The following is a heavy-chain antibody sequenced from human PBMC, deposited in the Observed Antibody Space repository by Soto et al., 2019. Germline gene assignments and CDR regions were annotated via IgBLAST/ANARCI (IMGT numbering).Heavy chain of an antibody. V-gene: IGHV3-23*01. CDR3: AKSKPSIMWPPAAILTPRDY. Sequence: EVQLLESGGGLVQPGGSLRLSCAASGFTFSSYAMSWVRQAPGKGLEWVSAISGSGGSTYYADSVKGRFTISRDNSKNTLYLQMNSLRAEDTAVYYCAKSKPSIMWPPAAILTPRDYWGQGTLVTVSS. D-gene: IGHD2-2*02. CDR2: ISGSGGST. CDR1: GFTFSSYA. J-gene: IGHJ4*02.